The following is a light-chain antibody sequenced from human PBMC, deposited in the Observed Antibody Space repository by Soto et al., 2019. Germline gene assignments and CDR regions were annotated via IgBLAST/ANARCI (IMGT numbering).Light chain of an antibody. CDR1: QEIGNT. Sequence: DIAMTQSPPSLSASVGDRVTITCRASQEIGNTLASYQKKPGQVPKLLIYSVFTLQSGVQSRFSGSGSGTAFTLTISCLQPEDVAADYCQEYNTVPATFGQGTRLVIK. CDR2: SVF. V-gene: IGKV1-27*01. J-gene: IGKJ5*01. CDR3: QEYNTVPAT.